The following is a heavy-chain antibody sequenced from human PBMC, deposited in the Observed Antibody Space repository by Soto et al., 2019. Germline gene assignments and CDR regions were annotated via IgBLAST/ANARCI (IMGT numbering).Heavy chain of an antibody. CDR2: ISGSGGST. V-gene: IGHV3-23*01. CDR3: AKEWEDIVVVGAASRPGYCDY. J-gene: IGHJ4*02. CDR1: GFTFSSYA. Sequence: EVQLLESGGGLVQPGGSLRLSCAASGFTFSSYAMSWVRKAPGKGLEWVSAISGSGGSTYYADSVKGRFTIARDNSKNTLYLQMNSLRAEDTAVYYCAKEWEDIVVVGAASRPGYCDYWGQGTLVTVSS. D-gene: IGHD2-15*01.